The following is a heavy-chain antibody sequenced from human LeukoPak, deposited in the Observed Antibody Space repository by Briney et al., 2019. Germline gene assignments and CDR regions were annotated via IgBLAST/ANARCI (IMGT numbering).Heavy chain of an antibody. Sequence: GGSLRLSCAASGFTFSSYSMNWVRQAPGKGLEWVSSISSSSSYIYYADSVKGRFTISRDNAKNSLYLQMSSLRAEDTAVYYCARVGPWYNWNDPYFDYWGHGTLVTVSS. CDR2: ISSSSSYI. V-gene: IGHV3-21*01. D-gene: IGHD1-1*01. J-gene: IGHJ4*01. CDR3: ARVGPWYNWNDPYFDY. CDR1: GFTFSSYS.